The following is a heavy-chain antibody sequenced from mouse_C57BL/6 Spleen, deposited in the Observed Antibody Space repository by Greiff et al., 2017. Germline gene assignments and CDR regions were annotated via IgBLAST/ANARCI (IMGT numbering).Heavy chain of an antibody. CDR2: IYPGNGDT. J-gene: IGHJ2*01. CDR3: ARDGDGYYDYFDY. CDR1: GYTFTSYN. Sequence: QVQLKESGAELVRPGASVKMSCKASGYTFTSYNMHWVKQTPKQGLEWIGAIYPGNGDTSYNQKFKGKATMTVDKSSSTAYMQLSSLTSEDSAVYFCARDGDGYYDYFDYWGQGTTLTVSS. V-gene: IGHV1-12*01. D-gene: IGHD2-3*01.